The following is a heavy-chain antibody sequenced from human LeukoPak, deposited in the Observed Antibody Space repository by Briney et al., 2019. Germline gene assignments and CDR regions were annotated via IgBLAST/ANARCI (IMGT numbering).Heavy chain of an antibody. CDR1: GDSITGYY. CDR2: IYYTGNT. V-gene: IGHV4-39*07. CDR3: ARSLYYYGADAFDI. J-gene: IGHJ3*02. D-gene: IGHD3-10*01. Sequence: SETLSLTCSVSGDSITGYYWGWIRQPPGKGLEWIGNIYYTGNTYYNSSLKSRVTISLDTSKNQFSLKVISMTAADTAAYYCARSLYYYGADAFDIWGQGTKVTVSS.